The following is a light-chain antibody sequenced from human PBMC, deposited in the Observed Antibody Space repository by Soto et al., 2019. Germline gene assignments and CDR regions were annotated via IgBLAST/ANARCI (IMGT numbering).Light chain of an antibody. J-gene: IGKJ2*01. CDR2: DAS. CDR1: QSINNN. Sequence: IVMTQSPATLSVSPGERATLSCRASQSINNNLAWYQQKPGQAPRLLIYDASTGATDIPARFSGSGSGTEITHTISSLQSEDSAVYYCQQYKSWFTFGQGTKLEIK. V-gene: IGKV3-15*01. CDR3: QQYKSWFT.